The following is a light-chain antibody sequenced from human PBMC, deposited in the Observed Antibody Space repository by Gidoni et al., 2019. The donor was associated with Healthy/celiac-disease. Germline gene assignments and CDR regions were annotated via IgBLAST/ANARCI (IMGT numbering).Light chain of an antibody. CDR3: QAWDSSTAMV. CDR1: QLGDKY. J-gene: IGLJ2*01. Sequence: SYDLTQPPSVSVSPGQTASITCSGDQLGDKYACWYQQKPGQSPVLVIYQDSKRPSGNPERFSGSNSGNTATLTISGTQAMDEADYYCQAWDSSTAMVFGGGTKLTVL. V-gene: IGLV3-1*01. CDR2: QDS.